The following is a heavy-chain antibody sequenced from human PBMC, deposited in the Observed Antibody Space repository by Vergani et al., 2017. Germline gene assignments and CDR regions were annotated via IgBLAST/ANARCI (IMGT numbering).Heavy chain of an antibody. CDR3: ARDGEGTTLSYFDY. Sequence: QVQLQESGPGLVKPSQTLSLTCTVSGGSISSGGYYWSWIRQHPGKGLEWIGYIYYSGGTNYNPSLKSRVTISVDTSKNQFSLKLSSVTAADTAVYYCARDGEGTTLSYFDYWGQGTLVTVSS. CDR1: GGSISSGGYY. V-gene: IGHV4-31*03. J-gene: IGHJ4*02. D-gene: IGHD1-1*01. CDR2: IYYSGGT.